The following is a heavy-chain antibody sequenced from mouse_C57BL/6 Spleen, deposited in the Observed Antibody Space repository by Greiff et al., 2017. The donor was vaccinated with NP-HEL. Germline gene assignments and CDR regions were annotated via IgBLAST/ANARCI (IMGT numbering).Heavy chain of an antibody. CDR3: ARSHGLLLVVLAY. CDR2: IDPNSGGT. Sequence: QVQLQQPGAELVKPGASVKLSCKASGYTFTSYWMHWVKQRPGQGLEWIGKIDPNSGGTNYNEKFKHKATLTVDKSSSTAYMQPGSLTSGDSAVYNSARSHGLLLVVLAYWGQRTHFTVSS. D-gene: IGHD2-12*01. J-gene: IGHJ2*01. CDR1: GYTFTSYW. V-gene: IGHV1-62-3*01.